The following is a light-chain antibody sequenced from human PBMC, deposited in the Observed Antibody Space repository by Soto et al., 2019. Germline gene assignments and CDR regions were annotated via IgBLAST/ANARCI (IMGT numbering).Light chain of an antibody. CDR1: QDISGA. CDR2: DAS. V-gene: IGKV1-13*02. CDR3: QQFNSYPLT. Sequence: AIQLTQSPSSLSASVGDRLTITCRASQDISGALAWYQQKPGKAPNLLIYDASTLESGVPSRFSGSGSGTDFTLIISSLQPEDFATYYCQQFNSYPLTFGGGTKVEIK. J-gene: IGKJ4*01.